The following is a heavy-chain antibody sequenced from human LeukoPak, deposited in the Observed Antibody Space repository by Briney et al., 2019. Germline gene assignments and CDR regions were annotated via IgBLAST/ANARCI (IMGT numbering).Heavy chain of an antibody. J-gene: IGHJ4*02. CDR3: ARDGVAAPLPRNYFDY. Sequence: ASVKVSCKASGYTFTGYYMHWVRQAPGQGLEWMGWINPNSGGTNYAQKLQGRVTMTTDTSTSTAYMGLRSLRSDDTAVYYCARDGVAAPLPRNYFDYWGQGTLVTVSS. V-gene: IGHV1-2*02. D-gene: IGHD6-6*01. CDR1: GYTFTGYY. CDR2: INPNSGGT.